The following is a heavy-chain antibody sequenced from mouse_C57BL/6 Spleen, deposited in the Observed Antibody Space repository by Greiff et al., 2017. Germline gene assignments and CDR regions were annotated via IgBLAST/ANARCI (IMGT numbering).Heavy chain of an antibody. V-gene: IGHV1-80*01. CDR2: IYPGDGDT. J-gene: IGHJ2*01. Sequence: QVQLQQSGAELVKPGASVKISCKASGSAFSSYWMNWVKQRPGMGLVWIGQIYPGDGDTNYNGKFKGKATLTADKSSSTAYMQLSSLTSEDSAVYFCARGGWLLDFDYWGQGTTLTVSS. CDR3: ARGGWLLDFDY. D-gene: IGHD2-3*01. CDR1: GSAFSSYW.